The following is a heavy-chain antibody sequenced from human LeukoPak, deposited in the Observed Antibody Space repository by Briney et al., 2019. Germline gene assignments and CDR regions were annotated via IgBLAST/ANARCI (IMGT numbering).Heavy chain of an antibody. CDR3: TRQSRPGGNDY. Sequence: GGSLRLSCAASGFTFSSYSMNWVRQASGKGLEWVGRIRSKANSYATAYAASVKGRFTISRDDSKNTAYLQMNSLKTEDTAVYYCTRQSRPGGNDYWGQGTLVTVSS. D-gene: IGHD3-16*01. J-gene: IGHJ4*02. V-gene: IGHV3-73*01. CDR2: IRSKANSYAT. CDR1: GFTFSSYS.